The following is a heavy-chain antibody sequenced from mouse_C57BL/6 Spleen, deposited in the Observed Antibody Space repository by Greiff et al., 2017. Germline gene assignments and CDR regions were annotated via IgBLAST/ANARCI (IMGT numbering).Heavy chain of an antibody. D-gene: IGHD3-2*02. V-gene: IGHV1-52*01. J-gene: IGHJ2*01. CDR2: IDPSDSET. Sequence: QVQLKQPGAELVRPGSSVKLSCKASGYTFTSYWMHWVKQRPIQGLEWIGNIDPSDSETHYNQKFKDKATLTVDKSSSTAYMQLSSLTSEDSAVYYSARSGSNSFDYWGQGTTLTVSS. CDR1: GYTFTSYW. CDR3: ARSGSNSFDY.